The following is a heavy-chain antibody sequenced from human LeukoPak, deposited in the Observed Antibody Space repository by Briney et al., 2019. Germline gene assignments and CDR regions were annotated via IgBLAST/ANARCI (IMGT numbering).Heavy chain of an antibody. J-gene: IGHJ4*01. CDR2: IYSSGST. CDR3: ARHFDSRDYALDD. V-gene: IGHV4-59*08. CDR1: GGSINNYY. Sequence: ETLSLTCTVSGGSINNYYWGWIRQPPGKGLEYIGYIYSSGSTNYNPSLKSRVTMTVDTSKNELSLKLKSVTAADTAVYYCARHFDSRDYALDDWGHGTLVSVSS. D-gene: IGHD4-17*01.